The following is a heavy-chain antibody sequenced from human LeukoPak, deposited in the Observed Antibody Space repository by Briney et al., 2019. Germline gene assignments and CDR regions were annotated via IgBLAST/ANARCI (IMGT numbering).Heavy chain of an antibody. Sequence: GGSLRLSCAASGFTFSNAWMSWVRQAPGKGLEWVGRIKSKTDGGTPDYAAPVKGRFTISRDDSKITLYLQMNSLKTEDTAVYYCTGVSRSSWYDYWGQGTLVTVSS. CDR2: IKSKTDGGTP. CDR1: GFTFSNAW. V-gene: IGHV3-15*01. J-gene: IGHJ4*02. D-gene: IGHD6-13*01. CDR3: TGVSRSSWYDY.